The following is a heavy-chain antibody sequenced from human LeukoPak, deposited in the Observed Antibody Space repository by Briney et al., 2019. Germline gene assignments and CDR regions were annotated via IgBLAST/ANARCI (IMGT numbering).Heavy chain of an antibody. CDR1: GCTFTSYD. D-gene: IGHD4-17*01. J-gene: IGHJ5*02. CDR2: MNPNSGNT. Sequence: GASVKVSCKASGCTFTSYDINWVRQATGQGLEWMGWMNPNSGNTGYAQKFQGRVTITRNTSISTAYMELSSLRSEDTAVYYCARANYGDSGWFDPWGQGTLVTVSS. CDR3: ARANYGDSGWFDP. V-gene: IGHV1-8*03.